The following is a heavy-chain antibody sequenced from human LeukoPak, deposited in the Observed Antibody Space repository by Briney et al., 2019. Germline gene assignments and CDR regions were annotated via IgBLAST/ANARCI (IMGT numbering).Heavy chain of an antibody. CDR3: ARDPSSSRRGYSYGPINYFDY. CDR2: ISAYNGNT. D-gene: IGHD5-18*01. Sequence: EASVKVSCKASGYTFTSYGISWVRQAPGQGLEWMGWISAYNGNTNYAQKLQGRVTMTTDTSTSTAYMELRSLRSDDTAVYYCARDPSSSRRGYSYGPINYFDYWGQEPWSPSPQ. CDR1: GYTFTSYG. V-gene: IGHV1-18*01. J-gene: IGHJ4*01.